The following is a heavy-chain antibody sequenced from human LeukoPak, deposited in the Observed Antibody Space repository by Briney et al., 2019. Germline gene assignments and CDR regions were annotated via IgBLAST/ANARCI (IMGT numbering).Heavy chain of an antibody. V-gene: IGHV1-69*06. CDR1: GGTFSSYA. Sequence: GASVKVSCKASGGTFSSYAISWVRQAPGQGLEWMGGIIPIFGTANYAQKFQGRVTITADKSTSTAYMELSSLRSEDTAVYYCAAAPDYYDRGYYFDYWGQGTLVTVSS. CDR2: IIPIFGTA. CDR3: AAAPDYYDRGYYFDY. D-gene: IGHD3-22*01. J-gene: IGHJ4*02.